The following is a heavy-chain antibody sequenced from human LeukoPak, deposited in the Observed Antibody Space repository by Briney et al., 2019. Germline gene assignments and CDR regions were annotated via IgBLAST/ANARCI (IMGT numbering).Heavy chain of an antibody. CDR3: ARQRGASVSINWFDP. Sequence: GESLKISCETSGYSFTTYWFGWARQMRGPGLAWMGAIYPDDSDTRYSPSLQGQVAISADKSVRTAYLQWSSLKASDTAMYYCARQRGASVSINWFDPWGQGTLVTVSS. CDR1: GYSFTTYW. V-gene: IGHV5-51*01. D-gene: IGHD3-10*01. CDR2: IYPDDSDT. J-gene: IGHJ5*02.